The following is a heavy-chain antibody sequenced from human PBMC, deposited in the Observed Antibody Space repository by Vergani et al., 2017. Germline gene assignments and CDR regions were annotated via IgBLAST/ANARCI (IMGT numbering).Heavy chain of an antibody. Sequence: QVQLVESGGGVVQPGTSLRLSCEASGFKFSQFGMHWVRQGPRKGLEWVAFISYVGSKTQYADSEKGRVTISRDNSKNTVGLEMSSLRVDDTATYYCARDVWDCSGISCFLRAGEFYYMDVWGQGTTVTVSS. J-gene: IGHJ6*03. CDR3: ARDVWDCSGISCFLRAGEFYYMDV. V-gene: IGHV3-33*05. CDR2: ISYVGSKT. D-gene: IGHD3-16*01. CDR1: GFKFSQFG.